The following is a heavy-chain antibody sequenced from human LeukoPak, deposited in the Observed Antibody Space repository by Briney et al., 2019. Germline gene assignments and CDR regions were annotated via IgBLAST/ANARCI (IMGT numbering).Heavy chain of an antibody. J-gene: IGHJ3*01. Sequence: SETLSLTCTVSGGSISSSYWSWLRQPAGKGLEWIGRIYISGTTNYNPSLKSRVTMSVDTSKNQFSLKVTSVTAADTAVYYCARWVSHGFDVWGQGTMVTVSS. CDR1: GGSISSSY. CDR2: IYISGTT. CDR3: ARWVSHGFDV. V-gene: IGHV4-4*07.